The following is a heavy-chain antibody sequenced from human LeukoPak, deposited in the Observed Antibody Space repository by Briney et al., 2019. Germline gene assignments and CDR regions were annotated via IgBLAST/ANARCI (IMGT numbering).Heavy chain of an antibody. J-gene: IGHJ4*02. CDR3: AKDRSKNVVVAATSLDY. V-gene: IGHV3-23*01. CDR2: ISGSGGST. Sequence: TGGSLRLSCAASGFTFSTYAMNWVRQAPGKGLEWVSVISGSGGSTYYADSVKGRFTISRANLKNTLYLRMNSLRAEDTAVYYGAKDRSKNVVVAATSLDYWGQGILVAVSS. D-gene: IGHD2-15*01. CDR1: GFTFSTYA.